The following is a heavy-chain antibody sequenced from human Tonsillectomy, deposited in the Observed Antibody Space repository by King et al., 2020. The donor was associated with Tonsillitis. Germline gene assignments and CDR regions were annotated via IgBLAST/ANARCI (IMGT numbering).Heavy chain of an antibody. D-gene: IGHD3-3*01. CDR2: IYYSGST. CDR3: AGEQSPVLDYFDMDV. Sequence: QLQESGPGLVKPSETLSLTCSVSGGSISSSSYYWGWIRQPPGKGLEWIGTIYYSGSTFYNPSLKSRVTISVDTSKNQFSLKLSSVTAAATAVYYCAGEQSPVLDYFDMDVWGRGTTVTVSS. J-gene: IGHJ6*02. CDR1: GGSISSSSYY. V-gene: IGHV4-39*07.